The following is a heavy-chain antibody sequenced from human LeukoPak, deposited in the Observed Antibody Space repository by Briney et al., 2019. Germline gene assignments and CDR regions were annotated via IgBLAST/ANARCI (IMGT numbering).Heavy chain of an antibody. V-gene: IGHV1-2*02. CDR1: GYTFTGYY. CDR3: ARGASGRWLQLIDY. D-gene: IGHD5-24*01. Sequence: ASVKVSCTASGYTFTGYYMHWVRQAPGQGLEWMGWINPNSGGTNYAQKFQGRVTMTRDTSISTAYMELSRLRSDDTAVYYCARGASGRWLQLIDYWGQGTLVTVSS. CDR2: INPNSGGT. J-gene: IGHJ4*02.